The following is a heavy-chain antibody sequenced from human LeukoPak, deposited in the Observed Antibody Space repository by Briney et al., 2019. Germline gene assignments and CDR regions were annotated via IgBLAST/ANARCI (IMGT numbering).Heavy chain of an antibody. CDR3: AREIWDMVRGVPADY. V-gene: IGHV3-7*03. J-gene: IGHJ4*02. Sequence: GGSLRLSCAASGFTFSNYWMNWVRQAPGKGLEWVANIKQDGSEKSYVDSVEGRFTISRDNAKNSLYLQMNSLRAEDTAVYYCAREIWDMVRGVPADYWGQGTQVTVSS. CDR1: GFTFSNYW. D-gene: IGHD3-10*01. CDR2: IKQDGSEK.